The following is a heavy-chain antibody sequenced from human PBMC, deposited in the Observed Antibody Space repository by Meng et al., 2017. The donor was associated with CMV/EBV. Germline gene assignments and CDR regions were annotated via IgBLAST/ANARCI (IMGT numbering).Heavy chain of an antibody. D-gene: IGHD1-7*01. CDR3: ARTELELYFDY. Sequence: GESLKISCAASGFTFSDYYMSWIRQAPGKGLEWLSYISSSGATTYSADSVKGRFTISRDNAKNSLYLQMNSLRAEDTAVYYCARTELELYFDYWGQGTLVTVSS. J-gene: IGHJ4*02. CDR2: ISSSGATT. CDR1: GFTFSDYY. V-gene: IGHV3-11*04.